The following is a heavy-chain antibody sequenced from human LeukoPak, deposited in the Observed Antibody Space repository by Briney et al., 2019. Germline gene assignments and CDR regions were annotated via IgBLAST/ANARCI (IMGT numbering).Heavy chain of an antibody. CDR1: GFTFSSYE. Sequence: GGSLRLSCAASGFTFSSYEMNWVRQAPGKGLEWVSYIISSGSIIYSADSVKGRFTISRANAKNSLYLQMNSLRAEDTALYYCARDTHYYGSGSPAFDIWGQGTMVTVSS. J-gene: IGHJ3*02. CDR2: IISSGSII. CDR3: ARDTHYYGSGSPAFDI. V-gene: IGHV3-48*03. D-gene: IGHD3-10*01.